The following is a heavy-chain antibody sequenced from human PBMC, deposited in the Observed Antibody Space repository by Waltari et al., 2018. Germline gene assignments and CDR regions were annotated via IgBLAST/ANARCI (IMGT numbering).Heavy chain of an antibody. Sequence: EVQLVESGGDLVQPGGSLRLSCAPSGFPFSSYSLNWVRQAPGKGPEWFSFSRHDGSVIFYADSVQGRFTISRDIARDSVYLQMNSLRAEDTGVYYCTRDVGYCSGGACYRWFDPWGQGTLVTVSS. CDR1: GFPFSSYS. V-gene: IGHV3-48*01. CDR2: SRHDGSVI. CDR3: TRDVGYCSGGACYRWFDP. D-gene: IGHD2-15*01. J-gene: IGHJ5*02.